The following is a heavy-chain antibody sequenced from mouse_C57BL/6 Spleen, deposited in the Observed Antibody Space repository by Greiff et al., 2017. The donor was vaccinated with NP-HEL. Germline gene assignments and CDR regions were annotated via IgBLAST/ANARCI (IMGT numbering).Heavy chain of an antibody. J-gene: IGHJ4*01. CDR2: INPGGGGT. V-gene: IGHV1-54*01. Sequence: QVQLQQSGAELVRPGTSVKVSCKASGYAFTNYLIEWVKQRPGQGLEWIGVINPGGGGTNYNEKFKGKATLTADKSSSTAYMQLSSLTSEDSAVYFCARGGGDAMDYWGQGTSVTVSS. CDR3: ARGGGDAMDY. CDR1: GYAFTNYL.